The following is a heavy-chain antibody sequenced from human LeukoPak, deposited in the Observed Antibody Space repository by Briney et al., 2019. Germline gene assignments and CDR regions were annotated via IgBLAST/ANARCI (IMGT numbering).Heavy chain of an antibody. V-gene: IGHV1-18*01. J-gene: IGHJ5*02. CDR1: GYTFTIYG. CDR2: VSAYNGNT. CDR3: ARDRKKIAYYYDSSGYYRNWFDP. D-gene: IGHD3-22*01. Sequence: ASVKVSCTCSGYTFTIYGICWVRLRPGQGLEWMGLVSAYNGNTNYAQKLQGRVTMTTDTSTSTAYMELRSLRSDDTAVYYCARDRKKIAYYYDSSGYYRNWFDPWGQGTLVTVSS.